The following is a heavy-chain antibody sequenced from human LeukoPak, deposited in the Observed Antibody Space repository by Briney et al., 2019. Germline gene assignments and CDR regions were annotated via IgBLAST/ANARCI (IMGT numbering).Heavy chain of an antibody. Sequence: QPGGSLRLSCAASGFTFSSYEMHWVRQAPGKGLEWVSYISSSGSTIYYADSAKGRFTISRDNAKNSLYLQMNSLRAEDTAVYYCARDSSSWYFDYWGQGNLVTVSS. CDR3: ARDSSSWYFDY. V-gene: IGHV3-48*03. CDR1: GFTFSSYE. D-gene: IGHD6-13*01. CDR2: ISSSGSTI. J-gene: IGHJ4*02.